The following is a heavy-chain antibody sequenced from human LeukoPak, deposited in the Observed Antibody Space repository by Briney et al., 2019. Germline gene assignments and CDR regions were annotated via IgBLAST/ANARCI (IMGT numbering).Heavy chain of an antibody. CDR2: IYYSGST. CDR1: GGSISSYY. J-gene: IGHJ4*02. Sequence: SETLSFTCTVSGGSISSYYWSWIRQPPGKGLEWIGYIYYSGSTNYNPSLKSRVTISVDTSKNQFSLRLSSVTAADTAVYYCARVTGYMIEDYFDYWGQGTLVTVSS. V-gene: IGHV4-59*01. D-gene: IGHD3-22*01. CDR3: ARVTGYMIEDYFDY.